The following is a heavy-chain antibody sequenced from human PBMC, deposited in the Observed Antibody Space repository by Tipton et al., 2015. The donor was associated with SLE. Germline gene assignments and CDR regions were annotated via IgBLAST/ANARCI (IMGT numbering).Heavy chain of an antibody. CDR2: IRYDGSNK. CDR3: ARALGYCTGGVCGGMGY. J-gene: IGHJ4*02. V-gene: IGHV3-30*02. D-gene: IGHD2-8*02. Sequence: SLRLSCAASGFTFSSYGMHWVRQAPGKGLEWVAFIRYDGSNKYYADSVKGRFTTSRDNAKNSLYLQMNSLRAEDTAVYYCARALGYCTGGVCGGMGYWGQGTLVTVSS. CDR1: GFTFSSYG.